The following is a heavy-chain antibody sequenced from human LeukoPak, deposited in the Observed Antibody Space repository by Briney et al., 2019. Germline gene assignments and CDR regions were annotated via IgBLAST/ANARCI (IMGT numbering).Heavy chain of an antibody. CDR3: ANPSSRGSSSWYYFDY. D-gene: IGHD6-13*01. CDR2: ISSSGSTI. V-gene: IGHV3-11*01. J-gene: IGHJ4*02. CDR1: GFTFSSYA. Sequence: PGGSLRLSCAASGFTFSSYAMSWIRQAPGKGLEWVSYISSSGSTIYYADSVKGRFTISRDNAKNSLYLQMNSLRAEDTAVYYCANPSSRGSSSWYYFDYWGQGTLVTVSS.